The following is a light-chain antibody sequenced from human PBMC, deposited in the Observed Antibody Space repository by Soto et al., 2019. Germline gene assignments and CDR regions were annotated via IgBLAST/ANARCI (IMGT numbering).Light chain of an antibody. CDR3: QQYGSSLTWT. Sequence: EIVLTQSPGTLSLSPGERATLSCRASQSVSSSYLAWYQHKPGQAPRLLIYGASTRATGIPDRFSGSGSGTDFTLTNSRLEPEDFAVYYCQQYGSSLTWTFGQGTKVEIK. J-gene: IGKJ1*01. V-gene: IGKV3-20*01. CDR1: QSVSSSY. CDR2: GAS.